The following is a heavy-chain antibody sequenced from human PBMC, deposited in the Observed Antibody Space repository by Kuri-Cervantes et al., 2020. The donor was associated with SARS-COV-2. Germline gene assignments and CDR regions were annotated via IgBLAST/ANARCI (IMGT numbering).Heavy chain of an antibody. V-gene: IGHV3-21*01. CDR1: GSTFSSYS. J-gene: IGHJ6*03. CDR2: ISSDSSYI. D-gene: IGHD3-10*01. CDR3: ARDRGGFGELSYYMDV. Sequence: GGSLRLSCAASGSTFSSYSMNWVRQAPGKGLEWVSSISSDSSYIHYVDSVKGRFTISRDNAKNSLYLQMNSLRAEDTAVYYCARDRGGFGELSYYMDVWGKGTTVTVSS.